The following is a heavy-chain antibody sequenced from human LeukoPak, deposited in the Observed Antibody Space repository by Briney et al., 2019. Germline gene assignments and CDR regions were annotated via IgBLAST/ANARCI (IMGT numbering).Heavy chain of an antibody. CDR3: ARDGGIAATNYGMDV. J-gene: IGHJ6*04. V-gene: IGHV3-53*01. D-gene: IGHD6-13*01. Sequence: GGSLRLSCAASGFTVSSNYMSWVRQAPGKGLDWVSVIYSGGSTYYADSVKGRFTISRDNSKNTLYLQMNSLRAEDTAVYYCARDGGIAATNYGMDVWGKGTTVTVSS. CDR2: IYSGGST. CDR1: GFTVSSNY.